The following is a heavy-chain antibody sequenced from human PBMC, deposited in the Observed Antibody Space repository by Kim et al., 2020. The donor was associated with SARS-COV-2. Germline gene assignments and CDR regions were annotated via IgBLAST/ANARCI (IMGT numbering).Heavy chain of an antibody. CDR3: ARPGYYDSSGYYRPDAFDI. D-gene: IGHD3-22*01. J-gene: IGHJ3*02. V-gene: IGHV5-51*01. CDR1: GYSFTSYW. CDR2: IYPGDSDT. Sequence: GESLKISCKGSGYSFTSYWIGWVRQMPGKGLEWMGIIYPGDSDTRYSPSFQGQVTISADKSISTAYLQWSSLKASDTAMYYCARPGYYDSSGYYRPDAFDIWGQGTMVTVSS.